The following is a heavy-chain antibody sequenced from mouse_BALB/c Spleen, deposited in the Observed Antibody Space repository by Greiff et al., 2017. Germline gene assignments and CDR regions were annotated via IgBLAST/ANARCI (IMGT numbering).Heavy chain of an antibody. CDR1: GFTFSDYY. Sequence: EVQLVESGGGLVKPGGSLKLSCAASGFTFSDYYMYWVRQTPEKRLEWVATISDGGSYTYYPDSVKGRFTISRDNAKNNLYLQMSSLKSEDTAMYYCARDEPFDYWGQGTTLTVSS. CDR2: ISDGGSYT. V-gene: IGHV5-4*02. J-gene: IGHJ2*01. CDR3: ARDEPFDY.